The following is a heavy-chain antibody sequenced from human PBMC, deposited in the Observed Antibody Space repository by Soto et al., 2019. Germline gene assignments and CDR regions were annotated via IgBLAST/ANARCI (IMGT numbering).Heavy chain of an antibody. CDR1: GGTFSSYA. J-gene: IGHJ4*02. CDR3: ARDSEKTLRAAAGLFDY. V-gene: IGHV1-69*06. CDR2: IIPIFGTA. Sequence: SSVQLSCKASGGTFSSYAISWVRQAPGQGLEWMGGIIPIFGTANYAQKFQGRVTITADKSTSTAYMELSSLRSEDTAVYYCARDSEKTLRAAAGLFDYWAQGTLVTGYS. D-gene: IGHD6-13*01.